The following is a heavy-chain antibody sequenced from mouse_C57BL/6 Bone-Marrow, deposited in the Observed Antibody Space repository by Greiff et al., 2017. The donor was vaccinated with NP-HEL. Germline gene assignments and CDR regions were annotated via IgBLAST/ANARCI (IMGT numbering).Heavy chain of an antibody. Sequence: DVHLVESGGGLVKPGGSLKLSCAASGFTFSSYAMSWVRQTPEKRLEWVATISDGGSYTYYPDNVKGRFTISRDNAKNNLYLQMSHLKSEDTAMYYCARDRGYYYGSASYWGQGTLVTVSA. CDR1: GFTFSSYA. V-gene: IGHV5-4*01. CDR3: ARDRGYYYGSASY. J-gene: IGHJ3*01. D-gene: IGHD1-1*01. CDR2: ISDGGSYT.